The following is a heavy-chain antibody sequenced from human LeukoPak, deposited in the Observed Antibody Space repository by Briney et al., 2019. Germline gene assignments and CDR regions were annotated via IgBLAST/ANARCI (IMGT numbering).Heavy chain of an antibody. Sequence: ETLSLTCTVSGGSISSYYWSWIRQPPGKGLEWVSYISYSSSTIYYADSVKGRFTISRDNAKNSLYLQMDSLRAEDTAVYYCARDRLHYGEYEKTFDYWGQGTLVTVSS. CDR3: ARDRLHYGEYEKTFDY. V-gene: IGHV3-48*01. J-gene: IGHJ4*02. CDR1: GGSISSYY. D-gene: IGHD4-17*01. CDR2: ISYSSSTI.